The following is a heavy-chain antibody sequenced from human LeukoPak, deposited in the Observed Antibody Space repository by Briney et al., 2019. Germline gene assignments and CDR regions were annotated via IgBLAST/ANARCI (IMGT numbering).Heavy chain of an antibody. J-gene: IGHJ6*02. CDR1: GFTFSSYG. Sequence: PGRSLRLSCAASGFTFSSYGMHWVRQAPGKGLEWVAVIWYDGSNKYYADSVKGRFTISRDNSKNTLYLQMKSLRAEDTAVYYCAYCSSTSCYTRSNYYYYGMDVWGQGTTVTVSS. CDR2: IWYDGSNK. V-gene: IGHV3-33*01. D-gene: IGHD2-2*02. CDR3: AYCSSTSCYTRSNYYYYGMDV.